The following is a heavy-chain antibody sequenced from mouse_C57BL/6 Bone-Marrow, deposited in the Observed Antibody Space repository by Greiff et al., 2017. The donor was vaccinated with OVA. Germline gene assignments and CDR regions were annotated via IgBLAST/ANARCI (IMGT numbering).Heavy chain of an antibody. J-gene: IGHJ1*03. V-gene: IGHV5-15*01. CDR1: GFTFSDYG. D-gene: IGHD2-2*01. CDR2: ISNLAYSI. Sequence: EVKLMESGGGLVQPGGSLKLSCAASGFTFSDYGMAWVRQAPRKGPEWVAFISNLAYSIYYADTVTGRFTISRENAKNTLYLEMSSLRSEDTAMYYCARRSLMVTTVRWYFDVWGTGTTVTVSS. CDR3: ARRSLMVTTVRWYFDV.